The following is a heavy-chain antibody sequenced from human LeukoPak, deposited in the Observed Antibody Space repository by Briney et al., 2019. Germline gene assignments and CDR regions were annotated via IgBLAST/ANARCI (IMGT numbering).Heavy chain of an antibody. CDR1: GYTFTSYD. CDR3: ARALRPSRDAFDI. CDR2: MNPNSGNT. J-gene: IGHJ3*02. V-gene: IGHV1-8*01. Sequence: ASVKVSCKASGYTFTSYDINWVRQATGQGLEWMGWMNPNSGNTGYAQKFQGRVTMTRNTSISTAYMELSSLRSEDTAVYYCARALRPSRDAFDIWGQGTMVTVSS.